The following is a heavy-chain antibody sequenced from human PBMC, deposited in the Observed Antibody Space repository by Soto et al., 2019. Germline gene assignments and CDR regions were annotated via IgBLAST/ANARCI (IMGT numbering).Heavy chain of an antibody. CDR2: ISGGGDAA. J-gene: IGHJ2*01. Sequence: EVQVLESGGGLVQPGGSLRLSCAGSGFTFLHYAMNWVRQAPGKGLGWVSSISGGGDAAFFPDSVRGRFTISRDNSKNTVTLQMNSLGVDDTAVYYCARKILGSTTRPNYWYFDLWGRGTLVTVSS. CDR1: GFTFLHYA. D-gene: IGHD7-27*01. V-gene: IGHV3-23*01. CDR3: ARKILGSTTRPNYWYFDL.